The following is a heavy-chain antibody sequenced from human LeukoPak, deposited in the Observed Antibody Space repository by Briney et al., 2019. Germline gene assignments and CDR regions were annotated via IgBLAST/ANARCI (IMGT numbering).Heavy chain of an antibody. V-gene: IGHV3-11*01. CDR3: ARRLSCSDSHAFDI. Sequence: LGGSLSLSCAASGFPFSDSYMSWIRQAPGKGLEWLSYIRTSGDTIYYADSVKGRFTISRDNAKNSLYLQMNSLRVEDTAVYYCARRLSCSDSHAFDIWGQGTMVTVSS. CDR2: IRTSGDTI. D-gene: IGHD5-12*01. J-gene: IGHJ3*02. CDR1: GFPFSDSY.